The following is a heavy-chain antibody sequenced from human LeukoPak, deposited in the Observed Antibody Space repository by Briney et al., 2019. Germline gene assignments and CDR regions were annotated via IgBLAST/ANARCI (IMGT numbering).Heavy chain of an antibody. CDR2: IYYGGST. D-gene: IGHD3-3*01. J-gene: IGHJ3*02. V-gene: IGHV4-30-4*08. CDR3: ARGASVTIPLDI. CDR1: GGSISSSDYY. Sequence: SETLSLTCTVSGGSISSSDYYWSWIRQPPGKGLEWIGYIYYGGSTYYNPSLKSRVTISGDTSKNQFSLKLSSVTAADTAVYYCARGASVTIPLDIWGQGTMVIVSS.